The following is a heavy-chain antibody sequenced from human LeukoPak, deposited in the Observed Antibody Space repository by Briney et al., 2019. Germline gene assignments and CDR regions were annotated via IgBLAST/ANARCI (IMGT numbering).Heavy chain of an antibody. Sequence: SETRSLTCTVSGGSISSYYWSWIRQPPGKGLEWIGHIYYSGSTNYNPSLKSRVTISVDTSKNQFSLKLSSVTAADTAVYYCARAPGGCYSSSCLDYWGQGTLVTVSS. CDR3: ARAPGGCYSSSCLDY. D-gene: IGHD6-13*01. V-gene: IGHV4-59*01. J-gene: IGHJ4*02. CDR1: GGSISSYY. CDR2: IYYSGST.